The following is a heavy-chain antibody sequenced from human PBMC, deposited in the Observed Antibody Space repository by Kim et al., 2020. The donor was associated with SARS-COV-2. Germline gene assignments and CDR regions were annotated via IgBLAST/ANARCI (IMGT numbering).Heavy chain of an antibody. Sequence: ASVKVSCKASGYTFTSYDINWVRQATGQGLEWMAYMNPNSGNTAYAQKFQGRVTMTWNTYISTAYMDLSSLRSEDTAVYYCARGSWVGGMDVWGQGTTVTVSS. D-gene: IGHD3-10*01. CDR3: ARGSWVGGMDV. V-gene: IGHV1-8*01. CDR1: GYTFTSYD. J-gene: IGHJ6*02. CDR2: MNPNSGNT.